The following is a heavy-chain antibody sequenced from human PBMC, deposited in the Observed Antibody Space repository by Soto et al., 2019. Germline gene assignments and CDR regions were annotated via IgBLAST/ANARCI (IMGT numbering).Heavy chain of an antibody. CDR1: GFSISNNNW. Sequence: SETLSLTCAVSGFSISNNNWWTWVRQPPGKGLEWVGDSYHTGVTNYSPSLESRVTISVDNSKNQFSLRLTSVTAADPAVYYCARFSSSGLYYYFGMDVWGQGTTVTVSS. V-gene: IGHV4-4*02. J-gene: IGHJ6*02. CDR2: SYHTGVT. CDR3: ARFSSSGLYYYFGMDV. D-gene: IGHD6-13*01.